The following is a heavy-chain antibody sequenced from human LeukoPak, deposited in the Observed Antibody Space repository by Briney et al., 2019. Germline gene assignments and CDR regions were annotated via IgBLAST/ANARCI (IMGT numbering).Heavy chain of an antibody. V-gene: IGHV3-7*01. CDR1: GFTFSNYW. D-gene: IGHD6-13*01. Sequence: GGSLRLSCVASGFTFSNYWMSWVRQAPGKGLEWVANIKQDGSEQYYVDSVKGRFTVSRDNARNSLFLQMNSLRVEDTAVYYCARDIAPAGLFYDYWGQGTLVTVSS. CDR3: ARDIAPAGLFYDY. CDR2: IKQDGSEQ. J-gene: IGHJ4*02.